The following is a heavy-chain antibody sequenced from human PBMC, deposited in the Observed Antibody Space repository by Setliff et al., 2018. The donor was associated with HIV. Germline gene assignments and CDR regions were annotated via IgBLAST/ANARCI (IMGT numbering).Heavy chain of an antibody. CDR3: ARGFGSLDP. CDR1: GASITSGIYY. J-gene: IGHJ5*02. CDR2: VCFSGST. D-gene: IGHD1-26*01. V-gene: IGHV4-61*02. Sequence: TLSLTCSVSGASITSGIYYWAWIRQPAGKGLEFIGRVCFSGSTNYNPSLKSRVTISLDTSKNRFSLDLRSVTAADTAVYYCARGFGSLDPWGKGTLVTVSS.